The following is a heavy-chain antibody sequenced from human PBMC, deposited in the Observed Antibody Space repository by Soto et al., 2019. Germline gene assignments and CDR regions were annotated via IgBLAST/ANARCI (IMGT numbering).Heavy chain of an antibody. D-gene: IGHD2-8*01. Sequence: QVQLQESGPGLVKPSQTLSHTCTVSGGSIIDGQTYLNWIRRHPEKGLEWMGYINYRGTTNYSPALKSRILISIDTSKNQFSLSLTSVTAADTAVYYCARDAPGVAPFWGQGTLVTVSS. J-gene: IGHJ4*02. CDR3: ARDAPGVAPF. CDR1: GGSIIDGQTY. V-gene: IGHV4-31*03. CDR2: INYRGTT.